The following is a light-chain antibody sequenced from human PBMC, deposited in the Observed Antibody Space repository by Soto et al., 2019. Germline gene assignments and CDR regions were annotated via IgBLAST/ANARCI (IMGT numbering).Light chain of an antibody. V-gene: IGKV1-39*01. CDR2: VAS. CDR1: QSIDTY. CDR3: QQNQDTPPT. Sequence: DIQMTQSPSSLSASVGDRVTVTCRASQSIDTYLNWYQQRPGQAPKLLIYVASTFQSGVPSRLSGSVSGTHFTLTISNLQPEDFATYYCQQNQDTPPTFGQGTRVERK. J-gene: IGKJ1*01.